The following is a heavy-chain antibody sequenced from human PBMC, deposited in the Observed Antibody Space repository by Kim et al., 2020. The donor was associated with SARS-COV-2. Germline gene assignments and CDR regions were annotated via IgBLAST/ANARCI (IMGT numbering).Heavy chain of an antibody. V-gene: IGHV4-39*01. Sequence: SETLSLTCTVSGGSISSSSYYWGWIRQPPGKGLEWIGSIYYSGSTYYNPSLKSRVTISVDTSKNQFSLKLSSVTAADTAVYYCARPYFDWLTNTYHDAFDIWGQGTMVTVSS. CDR3: ARPYFDWLTNTYHDAFDI. J-gene: IGHJ3*02. D-gene: IGHD3-9*01. CDR2: IYYSGST. CDR1: GGSISSSSYY.